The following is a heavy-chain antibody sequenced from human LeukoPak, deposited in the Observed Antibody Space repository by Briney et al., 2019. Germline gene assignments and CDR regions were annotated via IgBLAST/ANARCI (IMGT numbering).Heavy chain of an antibody. D-gene: IGHD3-22*01. CDR1: GYTCTGYY. CDR3: ARVGDYYDSPDAFDI. J-gene: IGHJ3*02. CDR2: INPNSGGT. Sequence: GASVKVSCKASGYTCTGYYMHWVRQAPGQGLEWMGWINPNSGGTNYAQKYQGWVTMTRDTSISTAYMELSRLRSDDTAVYYCARVGDYYDSPDAFDIWGQGTMVTVSS. V-gene: IGHV1-2*04.